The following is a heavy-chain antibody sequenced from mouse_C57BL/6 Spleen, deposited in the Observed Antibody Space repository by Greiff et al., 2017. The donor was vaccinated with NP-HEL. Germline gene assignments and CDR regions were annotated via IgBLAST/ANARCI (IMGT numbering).Heavy chain of an antibody. D-gene: IGHD1-1*01. V-gene: IGHV5-4*01. CDR1: GFTFSSYA. J-gene: IGHJ3*01. CDR3: ARDYYGTSSGGFAY. CDR2: ISDGGSYT. Sequence: EVNVVESGGGLVKPGGSLKLSCAASGFTFSSYAMSWVRQTPEKRLEWVATISDGGSYTYYPDNVKGRFTISRDNAKNNLYLQMSHLKSEDTAMYYCARDYYGTSSGGFAYWGQGTLVTVSA.